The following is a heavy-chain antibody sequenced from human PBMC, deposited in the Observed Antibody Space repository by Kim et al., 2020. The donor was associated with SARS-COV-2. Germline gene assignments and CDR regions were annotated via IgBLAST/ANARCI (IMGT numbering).Heavy chain of an antibody. V-gene: IGHV3-30*03. CDR1: GFVFSDYG. D-gene: IGHD1-26*01. Sequence: GGSLRLSCAASGFVFSDYGMHWVRQAPGKGLEWVAVVSYDGGTKFYADSVKGRFTISKDNTDSTLYLQMNNLRAEDTAMYYCVRDNQFRLLSFWFDPWGQGTLVSVSS. J-gene: IGHJ5*02. CDR2: VSYDGGTK. CDR3: VRDNQFRLLSFWFDP.